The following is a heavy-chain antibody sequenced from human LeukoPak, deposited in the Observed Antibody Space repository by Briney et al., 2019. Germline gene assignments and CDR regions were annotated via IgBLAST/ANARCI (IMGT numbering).Heavy chain of an antibody. Sequence: NPGGSLRLSCAASGFTFGRHWMSWVRQAPGKGLEWVSSISSSSSYIYYADSVKGRFTISRDNAKNSLYLQMNSLRAEDTAVYYCARGGSYLSAFDIWGQGTMVTVSS. CDR2: ISSSSSYI. V-gene: IGHV3-21*01. CDR1: GFTFGRHW. D-gene: IGHD1-26*01. J-gene: IGHJ3*02. CDR3: ARGGSYLSAFDI.